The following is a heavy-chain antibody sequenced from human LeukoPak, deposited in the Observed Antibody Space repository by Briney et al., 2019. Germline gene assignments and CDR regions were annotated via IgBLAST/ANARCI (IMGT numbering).Heavy chain of an antibody. D-gene: IGHD1-26*01. V-gene: IGHV4-34*01. J-gene: IGHJ3*02. Sequence: SETLSLTCAVYGGSFSGYYWSWIRQPPGKGLEWIGEINHSGSTNYNPSLKSRVTISVDTSKNQFSLKLSSVTAADTAVYCCAREKGRRSGSYSGAFDIWGQGTMVTVSS. CDR1: GGSFSGYY. CDR3: AREKGRRSGSYSGAFDI. CDR2: INHSGST.